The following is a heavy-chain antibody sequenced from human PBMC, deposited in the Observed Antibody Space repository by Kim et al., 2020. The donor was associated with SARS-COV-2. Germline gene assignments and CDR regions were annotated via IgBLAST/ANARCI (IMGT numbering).Heavy chain of an antibody. CDR3: ARDWTFDY. J-gene: IGHJ4*02. Sequence: NRKYSTKLHGRVTITGDTSASTAYMELSSLGSEDTAVYYCARDWTFDYWGQGTLVTVSS. V-gene: IGHV1-3*01. CDR2: NR. D-gene: IGHD1-1*01.